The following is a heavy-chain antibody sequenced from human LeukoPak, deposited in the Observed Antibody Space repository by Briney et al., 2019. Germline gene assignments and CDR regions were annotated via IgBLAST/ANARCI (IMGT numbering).Heavy chain of an antibody. J-gene: IGHJ4*02. Sequence: GGSLRLSCAASGFTFSSYAMSWVRQAPGKGLEWVSAISGSGGSTYYADSVKGRFTISRDNSKNTLYLQVNSLRAEDTAVYYCAKDMYSYGRRPFDYWGQGTLVTVSS. CDR1: GFTFSSYA. CDR2: ISGSGGST. D-gene: IGHD5-18*01. V-gene: IGHV3-23*01. CDR3: AKDMYSYGRRPFDY.